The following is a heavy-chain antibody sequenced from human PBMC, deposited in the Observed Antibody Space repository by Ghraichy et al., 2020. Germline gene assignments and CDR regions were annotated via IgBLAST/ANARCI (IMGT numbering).Heavy chain of an antibody. V-gene: IGHV3-48*03. CDR1: GFIFSSYE. D-gene: IGHD2-15*01. Sequence: GGSLRLSCAASGFIFSSYEMNWVRQAPGKGLEWVSYISSSGSTTYYADSVKGRLTISRDNAKNSLYLQMNSLRAEDTAVYYCATGGGSGGSCHRFWGQGTLVTVSS. CDR2: ISSSGSTT. J-gene: IGHJ4*02. CDR3: ATGGGSGGSCHRF.